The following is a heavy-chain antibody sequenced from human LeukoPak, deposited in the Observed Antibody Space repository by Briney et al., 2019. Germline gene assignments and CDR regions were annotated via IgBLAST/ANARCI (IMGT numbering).Heavy chain of an antibody. D-gene: IGHD2-21*02. CDR1: GFTFSSYA. Sequence: GGSLRLSCAASGFTFSSYAMSWVRQAPGKGLEWVSAISSSGGSTYYADSVKGRFTISRDNSKNTLYLQMNSLRAEDMAVYYCAKDHHIVVVTAMALDYWGQGTLVTVSS. V-gene: IGHV3-23*01. J-gene: IGHJ4*02. CDR2: ISSSGGST. CDR3: AKDHHIVVVTAMALDY.